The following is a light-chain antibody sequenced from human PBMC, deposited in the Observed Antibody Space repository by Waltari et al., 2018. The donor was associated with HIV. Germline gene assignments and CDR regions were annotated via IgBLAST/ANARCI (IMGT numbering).Light chain of an antibody. CDR1: QSVRSSY. CDR2: GAS. V-gene: IGKV3-20*01. J-gene: IGKJ4*01. CDR3: QQYGSSPLLT. Sequence: IVLTQSPGTLSLSPGARATLSCRASQSVRSSYLAWYQQKPGQAPRLLIYGASSRATGIPDRFSGSGSGPDFTLTISRLEPEDFAVYYCQQYGSSPLLTFGGGTKVEIK.